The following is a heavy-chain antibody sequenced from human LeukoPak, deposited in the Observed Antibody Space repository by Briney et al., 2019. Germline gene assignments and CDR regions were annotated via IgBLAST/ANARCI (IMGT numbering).Heavy chain of an antibody. CDR3: ARAGQQLVYGMDV. J-gene: IGHJ6*02. D-gene: IGHD6-13*01. Sequence: ASVKVSCKASGGTFSSYAISWVRQAPGQRLEWMGWINAGNGNTKYSQKFQGRVTITRDTSASTAYMELSSLRSEDTAVYYCARAGQQLVYGMDVWGQGTTVTVSS. V-gene: IGHV1-3*01. CDR1: GGTFSSYA. CDR2: INAGNGNT.